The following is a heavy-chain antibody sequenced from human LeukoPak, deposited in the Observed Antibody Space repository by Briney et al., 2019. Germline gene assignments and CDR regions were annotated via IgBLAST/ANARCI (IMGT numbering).Heavy chain of an antibody. J-gene: IGHJ4*02. CDR2: ITDDSKTM. CDR3: VARGGWARFDY. V-gene: IGHV3-48*04. CDR1: GFTFSSYS. Sequence: GGSLRLSCAASGFTFSSYSMNWIRQAPGKGLEWTSYITDDSKTMYYADSVKGRFTISRDNAKNALYLQMNSLRGEDTAVYYCVARGGWARFDYWGQGTLVTVSS. D-gene: IGHD6-19*01.